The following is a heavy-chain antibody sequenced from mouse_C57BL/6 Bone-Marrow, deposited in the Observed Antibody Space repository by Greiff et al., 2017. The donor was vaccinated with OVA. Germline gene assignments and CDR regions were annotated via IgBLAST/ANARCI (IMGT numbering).Heavy chain of an antibody. V-gene: IGHV3-6*01. CDR2: ISYDGSN. J-gene: IGHJ3*01. CDR3: ARDVDGYYTWFAY. D-gene: IGHD2-3*01. CDR1: GYSITSGYY. Sequence: ESGPGLVKPSQSLSLTCSVTGYSITSGYYWNWIRQFPGNKLEWMGYISYDGSNNYNPSLKNRISITRDTSKNQFFLKLNSVTTEDTATYYCARDVDGYYTWFAYWGQGTLVTVSA.